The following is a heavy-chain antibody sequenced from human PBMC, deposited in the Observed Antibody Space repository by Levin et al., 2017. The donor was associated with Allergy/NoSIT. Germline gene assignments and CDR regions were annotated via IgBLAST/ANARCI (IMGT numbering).Heavy chain of an antibody. D-gene: IGHD1-26*01. Sequence: GESLKISCKGSGYSFTSYWIGWVRQMPGKGLEWMGIIYPGDSDTRYSPSFQVQVTISADKSISTAYLQWSSLKASDTAMYYCGRHKRSRELLFDYWGQGTLVTVSS. V-gene: IGHV5-51*01. J-gene: IGHJ4*02. CDR1: GYSFTSYW. CDR2: IYPGDSDT. CDR3: GRHKRSRELLFDY.